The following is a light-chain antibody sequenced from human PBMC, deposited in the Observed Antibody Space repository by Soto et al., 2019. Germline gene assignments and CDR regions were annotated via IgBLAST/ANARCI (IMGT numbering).Light chain of an antibody. J-gene: IGLJ2*01. V-gene: IGLV4-69*01. Sequence: QSVLTQPPSASASLGASVTLTCTLSSGHSSYAIACHQKQPEKGPRYLLDLNNDGSPTTGDGIPDRCSGSSSGAARYLIISRLQAEDEADYYCQTWGTGFQVFGGGTKVTVL. CDR1: SGHSSYA. CDR3: QTWGTGFQV. CDR2: LNNDGSP.